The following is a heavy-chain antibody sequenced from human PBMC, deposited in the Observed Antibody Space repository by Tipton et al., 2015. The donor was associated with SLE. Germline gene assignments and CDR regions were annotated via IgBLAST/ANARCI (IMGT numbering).Heavy chain of an antibody. V-gene: IGHV4-31*11. D-gene: IGHD6-13*01. Sequence: LRLSCAVYGGSFSGYYWSWIRQHPGKGLEWIGYIYYSGSTYYNPSLKSRVTISVDTSKNQFSLKLSSVTAADTAVYYCASSSSWYHYWGQGTLVTVSS. CDR2: IYYSGST. CDR1: GGSFSGYY. CDR3: ASSSSWYHY. J-gene: IGHJ4*02.